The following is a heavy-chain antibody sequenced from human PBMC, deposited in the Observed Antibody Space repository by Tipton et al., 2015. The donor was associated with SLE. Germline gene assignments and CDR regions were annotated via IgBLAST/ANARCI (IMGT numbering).Heavy chain of an antibody. CDR3: ARGCYDYVWGSYPDY. V-gene: IGHV3-33*01. D-gene: IGHD3-16*02. Sequence: SLRLSCAASGFTFSSYGMHWVRQAPGKGLEWVAVIWYDGSNKYYADSVKGRFTISRDNSKNTLYLQMNSLRAEDTAVYYCARGCYDYVWGSYPDYWGQGTLVTVSS. CDR1: GFTFSSYG. CDR2: IWYDGSNK. J-gene: IGHJ4*02.